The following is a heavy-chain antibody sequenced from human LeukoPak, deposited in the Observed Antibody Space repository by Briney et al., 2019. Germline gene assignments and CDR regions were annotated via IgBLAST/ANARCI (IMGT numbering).Heavy chain of an antibody. V-gene: IGHV3-74*01. CDR3: SRSAYYDGSGNYYDY. CDR2: ISDGGGTT. D-gene: IGHD3-22*01. Sequence: GGSLRLSCAASGFTFSSYWMHWVRQAPGKGLVWVSRISDGGGTTTYADSVKGRFTISRDNAKNTLYLQMNGLRAEDTAVYYCSRSAYYDGSGNYYDYWGQGTLVTVSS. CDR1: GFTFSSYW. J-gene: IGHJ4*02.